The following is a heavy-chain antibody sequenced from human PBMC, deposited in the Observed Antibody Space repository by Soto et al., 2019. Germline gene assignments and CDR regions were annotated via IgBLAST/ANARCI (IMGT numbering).Heavy chain of an antibody. D-gene: IGHD2-2*02. CDR3: ALQNCSSTSCYTAYYGMDV. CDR1: GDSVSSNSAA. Sequence: SQTLSLTCAISGDSVSSNSAAWNWIRQSPSRGLEWLGRTYYRSKWYNDYAVSVKSRITINPDTSKNQFSLQLNSVTPEDTAVYYCALQNCSSTSCYTAYYGMDVWGQGXTVTVYS. V-gene: IGHV6-1*01. J-gene: IGHJ6*02. CDR2: TYYRSKWYN.